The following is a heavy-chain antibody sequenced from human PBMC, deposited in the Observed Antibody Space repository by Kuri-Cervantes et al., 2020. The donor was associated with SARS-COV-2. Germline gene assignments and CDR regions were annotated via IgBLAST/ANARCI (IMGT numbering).Heavy chain of an antibody. D-gene: IGHD3-3*01. CDR3: ARVKYYDFWSGYHTSYYYGMDV. Sequence: SETLSLTCTVSGDSITSSTYYWGWIRQPPGKGLEWIGSIYYSGSTYYNPSLKSRVTISVDTSKNQFSLKLSSVTAADTAVYYYARVKYYDFWSGYHTSYYYGMDVWGQGTTVTVSS. J-gene: IGHJ6*02. CDR2: IYYSGST. CDR1: GDSITSSTYY. V-gene: IGHV4-39*01.